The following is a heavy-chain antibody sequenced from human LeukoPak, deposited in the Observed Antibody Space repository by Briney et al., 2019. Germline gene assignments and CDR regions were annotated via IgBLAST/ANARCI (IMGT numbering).Heavy chain of an antibody. Sequence: GGSLRLSCSASGFPFNTYAIHWVRQAPGKGLEYVAGISSNGDNTDFADSAKGRFTISRDNSKSTLFLQMNSLRAEDTAVYFCTRDSALLGVAFDLWGQGTVVTASS. CDR3: TRDSALLGVAFDL. J-gene: IGHJ3*01. CDR2: ISSNGDNT. CDR1: GFPFNTYA. D-gene: IGHD2-15*01. V-gene: IGHV3-64D*06.